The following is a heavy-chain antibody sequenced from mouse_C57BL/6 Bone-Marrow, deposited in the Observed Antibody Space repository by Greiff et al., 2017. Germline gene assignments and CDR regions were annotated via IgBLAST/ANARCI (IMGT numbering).Heavy chain of an antibody. CDR1: GYAFTNYL. CDR2: INPGSGGT. CDR3: ARSSSYWYFDV. D-gene: IGHD1-1*01. V-gene: IGHV1-54*01. Sequence: QVQLKESGAELVRPGTSVKVSCKASGYAFTNYLIEWVKQRPGQGLEWIGVINPGSGGTNYNEKFKGKATLTAAKSASTAYMQLSSLTSEDSAVYFCARSSSYWYFDVWGTGTTVTVSS. J-gene: IGHJ1*03.